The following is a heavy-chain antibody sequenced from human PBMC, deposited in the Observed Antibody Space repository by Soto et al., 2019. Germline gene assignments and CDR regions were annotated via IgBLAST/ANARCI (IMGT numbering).Heavy chain of an antibody. CDR3: AKEPSSAYGNYFDY. D-gene: IGHD6-25*01. J-gene: IGHJ4*02. V-gene: IGHV3-9*01. CDR1: GFTFDDYA. CDR2: ISWNSGSI. Sequence: EVQLVESGGGLVQPGRSLRLSCAASGFTFDDYALHWVRQAPGKGLEWVSGISWNSGSIAYADSVKGRFTISRDNDQNSLYVHKNSLRAEDTSWDYCAKEPSSAYGNYFDYWGQRTLYNV.